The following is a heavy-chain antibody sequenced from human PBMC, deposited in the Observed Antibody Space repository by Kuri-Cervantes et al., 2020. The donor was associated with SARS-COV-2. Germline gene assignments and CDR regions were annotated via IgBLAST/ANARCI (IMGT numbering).Heavy chain of an antibody. CDR3: ARDGGGHYYDSSGYYHYYYCGMDV. J-gene: IGHJ6*02. D-gene: IGHD3-22*01. Sequence: ESLRLTCTVSGGSISSYYWSWVRQPPGQGLEWIGNIHYSGSTNYNPPLKSRVTISVDTSKNQLSLRLNSVTAADTAEYYCARDGGGHYYDSSGYYHYYYCGMDVWGQGTTVTVSS. V-gene: IGHV4-59*01. CDR1: GGSISSYY. CDR2: IHYSGST.